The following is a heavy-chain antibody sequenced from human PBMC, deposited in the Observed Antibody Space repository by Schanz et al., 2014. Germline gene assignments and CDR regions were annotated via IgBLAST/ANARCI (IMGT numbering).Heavy chain of an antibody. D-gene: IGHD3-10*01. CDR2: INPNSGGT. J-gene: IGHJ5*02. V-gene: IGHV1-2*06. Sequence: QVQLVQSGAEVKKPGASVKVSCKSSGYTFTDYHIHWVRQAPGQGLEYMGRINPNSGGTNFAQKFQGRVTMTRDTSISTVYMELSRLISDDTAVYYCAREGTVIRGLSGWFDPWGQGTLVTVSS. CDR1: GYTFTDYH. CDR3: AREGTVIRGLSGWFDP.